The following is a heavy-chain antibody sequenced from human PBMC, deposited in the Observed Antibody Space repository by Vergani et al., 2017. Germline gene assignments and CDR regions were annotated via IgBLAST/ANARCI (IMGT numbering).Heavy chain of an antibody. J-gene: IGHJ6*03. CDR2: IYSGGST. CDR3: VACSSTSCYAPMDV. V-gene: IGHV3-66*01. CDR1: GFTVSSNY. D-gene: IGHD2-2*01. Sequence: EVQLVESGGGLVQPGGSLRLSCAASGFTVSSNYMSWVRQAPGKGLEWVSVIYSGGSTYYADSVKGRFTISRDNSKNTLYLQMNSLRAEDTAVYYCVACSSTSCYAPMDVWGKGTTVTVSS.